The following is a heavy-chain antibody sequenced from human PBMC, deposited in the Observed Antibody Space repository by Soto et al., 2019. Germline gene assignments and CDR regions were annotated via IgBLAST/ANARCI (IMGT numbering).Heavy chain of an antibody. CDR3: ARAPAVCSGGSCPLDY. J-gene: IGHJ4*02. V-gene: IGHV1-18*01. CDR2: ISAYNGNT. D-gene: IGHD2-15*01. CDR1: GYTFTSYG. Sequence: QVQLVQSGAEVKKPGASVKVSCKASGYTFTSYGISWVRQAPGQGLEWMGWISAYNGNTNYAQKLQGRVTMTTDTSTSTAYMELRTLRSDDTAVYYCARAPAVCSGGSCPLDYRGQGPLVTVSS.